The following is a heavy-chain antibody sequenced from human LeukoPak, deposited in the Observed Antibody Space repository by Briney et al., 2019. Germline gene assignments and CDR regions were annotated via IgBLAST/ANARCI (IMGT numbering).Heavy chain of an antibody. V-gene: IGHV3-30*04. CDR2: ISYDGSNK. CDR1: GLTFSSYA. Sequence: GGSLRLSCAASGLTFSSYAMHWVRQAPGKGLEWVTIISYDGSNKYYADSVKGRFTISRDNSKNTLYLQMNSLRAEDTAVYYCARDRALTTVTPEFDYWGQGTLVTVSS. J-gene: IGHJ4*02. D-gene: IGHD4-17*01. CDR3: ARDRALTTVTPEFDY.